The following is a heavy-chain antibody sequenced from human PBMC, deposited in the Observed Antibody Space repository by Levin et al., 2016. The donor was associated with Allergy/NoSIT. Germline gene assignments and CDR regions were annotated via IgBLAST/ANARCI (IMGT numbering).Heavy chain of an antibody. CDR3: ARGAGLFGAYYYDSSGYSLNDY. CDR1: GYTFTTHG. J-gene: IGHJ4*02. D-gene: IGHD3-22*01. CDR2: ISPYSGNS. Sequence: ASVKVSCKASGYTFTTHGINWVRQAPGQGLEWMGWISPYSGNSNSDRRLQGRFTMTTDSYTDTAYMELSRLRSDDTAVYYCARGAGLFGAYYYDSSGYSLNDYWGQGTLVTVSS. V-gene: IGHV1-18*01.